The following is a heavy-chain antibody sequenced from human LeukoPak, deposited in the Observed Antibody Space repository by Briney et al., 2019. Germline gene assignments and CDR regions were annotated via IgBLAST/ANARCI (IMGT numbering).Heavy chain of an antibody. CDR3: ARDKRGSRNWFDP. CDR2: INAGNGNT. V-gene: IGHV1-3*01. D-gene: IGHD3-16*01. CDR1: GYTFTSYA. Sequence: ASVKVSCKASGYTFTSYAMHWVRQAPGQRLEWMGWINAGNGNTKYSQEFQGRVTITRDTSASTAYMELSSLRSEDTAVYYCARDKRGSRNWFDPWGQGTLVTVSS. J-gene: IGHJ5*02.